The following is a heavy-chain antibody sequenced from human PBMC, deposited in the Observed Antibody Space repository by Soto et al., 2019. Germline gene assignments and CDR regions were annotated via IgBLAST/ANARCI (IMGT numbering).Heavy chain of an antibody. J-gene: IGHJ4*02. CDR1: GFTFSSYA. CDR2: ISGSGGST. V-gene: IGHV3-23*01. Sequence: EVQLLESGGGLVQPGGSLRLSCAASGFTFSSYAMSWVRQAPGKGLEWVSAISGSGGSTYYADSVKGRFTISRDNSKNTLYLQMNSLRAEDTAVYYCAKDSIAVAVSFEVLLDYWGQGTLVTVSS. CDR3: AKDSIAVAVSFEVLLDY. D-gene: IGHD6-19*01.